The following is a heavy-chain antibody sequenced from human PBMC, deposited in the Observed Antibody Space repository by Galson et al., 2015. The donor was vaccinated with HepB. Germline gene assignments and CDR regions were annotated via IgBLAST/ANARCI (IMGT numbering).Heavy chain of an antibody. CDR2: IYHSGST. Sequence: SLRLSCAASGFTFRNYAMSWVRQAPGKGLEWIGEIYHSGSTNYNPYPMNRVTISLGKSKNQFPLNLSSVIAADTAGYYCARAIAVVPTGPQTAGEDYWGQGILVT. CDR3: ARAIAVVPTGPQTAGEDY. J-gene: IGHJ4*02. V-gene: IGHV4-4*02. D-gene: IGHD2-2*01. CDR1: GFTFRNYA.